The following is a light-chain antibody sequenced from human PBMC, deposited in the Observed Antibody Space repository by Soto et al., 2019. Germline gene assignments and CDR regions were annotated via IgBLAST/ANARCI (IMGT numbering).Light chain of an antibody. Sequence: EKLFTPSPGTPFLSPGGRAPPSRRASQSVSNSDLAWYQQKPGQAPSLLIYDASSRPTGIPDRFSGSGSGTDFTLTISRLEPEDFALYYCQQYAISPPTFGGGTKVDIK. J-gene: IGKJ4*01. CDR3: QQYAISPPT. CDR2: DAS. V-gene: IGKV3-20*01. CDR1: QSVSNSD.